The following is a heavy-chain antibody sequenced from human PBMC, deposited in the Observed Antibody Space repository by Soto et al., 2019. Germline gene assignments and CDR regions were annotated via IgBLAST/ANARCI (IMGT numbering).Heavy chain of an antibody. CDR3: AGYSGSRIFDY. J-gene: IGHJ4*02. D-gene: IGHD3-10*01. Sequence: QITLKESGPTLVKPTQTLTLTCTFSGFSLTTSEVGVGWLRQPPVKALEWLALIYWYDDKLYSPSLKSRLTITKETSKSQLVLTMTTVYPEDSARYCCAGYSGSRIFDYWGQGILGTVSS. V-gene: IGHV2-5*01. CDR2: IYWYDDK. CDR1: GFSLTTSEVG.